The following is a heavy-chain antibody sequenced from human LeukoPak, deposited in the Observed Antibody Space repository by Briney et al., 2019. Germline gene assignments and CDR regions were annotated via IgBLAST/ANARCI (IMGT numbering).Heavy chain of an antibody. V-gene: IGHV4-61*02. Sequence: SETLSLTCTVSGGSISSGSYYWSWIRQPAGKGLEWIGRIYTSGSTNYNPSLKSRVTISVDTSKNQFSLKLSSVTAADTAVCYCARGYRSNIGWFNFDYWGQGTQVTVSS. CDR2: IYTSGST. D-gene: IGHD6-13*01. J-gene: IGHJ4*02. CDR1: GGSISSGSYY. CDR3: ARGYRSNIGWFNFDY.